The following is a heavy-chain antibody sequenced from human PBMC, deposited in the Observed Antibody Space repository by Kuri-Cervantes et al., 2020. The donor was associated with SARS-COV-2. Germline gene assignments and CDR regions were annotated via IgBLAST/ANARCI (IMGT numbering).Heavy chain of an antibody. Sequence: ASVKVSCKSSLYTFTSYGISWVRQAPGKGLEWMGGFDPEDGETMYPQKFQGRVTMTEDTSTDTTYMEMSSLKSEDTAVYYCATVIPRWDAGMALNYYYTLDVWGQGTTVTVSS. D-gene: IGHD1-1*01. V-gene: IGHV1-24*01. J-gene: IGHJ6*02. CDR3: ATVIPRWDAGMALNYYYTLDV. CDR2: FDPEDGET. CDR1: LYTFTSYG.